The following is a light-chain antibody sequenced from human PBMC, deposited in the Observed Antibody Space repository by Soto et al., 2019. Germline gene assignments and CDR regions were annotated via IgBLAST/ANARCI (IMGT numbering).Light chain of an antibody. CDR1: QSVNSN. CDR2: VAS. J-gene: IGKJ4*01. Sequence: EIVMTQSPVTLSVSPGDRATLSCRASQSVNSNLAWYQQKPGQTPKLLIYVASTRATGIPARFSGSGSGTEFTLTVSSLQSEDFAGYYCQQYNVWPLIFGGGTKVEFK. CDR3: QQYNVWPLI. V-gene: IGKV3-15*01.